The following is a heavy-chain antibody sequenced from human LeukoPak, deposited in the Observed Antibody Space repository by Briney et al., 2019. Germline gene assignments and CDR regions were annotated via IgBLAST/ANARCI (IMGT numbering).Heavy chain of an antibody. V-gene: IGHV3-23*01. J-gene: IGHJ4*02. CDR1: GFAFSSYV. D-gene: IGHD1-7*01. CDR3: AKDREKYNWNYYFDF. Sequence: GGSLRLSCAASGFAFSSYVMSWVRQAPGKGLGWVSAISGSGGTTYYADSVKGRFTISRDNSKNTLYLQMNSLRAEDTAVYYCAKDREKYNWNYYFDFWGQGTLVTVSS. CDR2: ISGSGGTT.